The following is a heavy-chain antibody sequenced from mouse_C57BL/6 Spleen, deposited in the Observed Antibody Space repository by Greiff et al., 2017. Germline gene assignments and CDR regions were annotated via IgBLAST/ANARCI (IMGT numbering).Heavy chain of an antibody. J-gene: IGHJ2*01. CDR3: ARSNCYFGY. D-gene: IGHD1-1*01. CDR1: GYTFTSYW. V-gene: IGHV1-61*01. CDR2: IYPSDSET. Sequence: VQRVESGAELVRPGSSVKLSCKASGYTFTSYWMDWVKQRPGQGLEWIGNIYPSDSETHYNQKFKDKATLTVDKSSSTAYMQLSSLTSEDSAVYYCARSNCYFGYWGQGTTLTVSS.